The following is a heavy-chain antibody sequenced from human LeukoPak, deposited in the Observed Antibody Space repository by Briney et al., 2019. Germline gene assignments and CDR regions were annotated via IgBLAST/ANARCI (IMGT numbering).Heavy chain of an antibody. CDR2: IYNSGST. CDR3: AAMVRGDNFDY. D-gene: IGHD3-10*01. Sequence: SETLSLTCAVSGGSINTYYWSWIRQPPGKGLEWIGYIYNSGSTNYNPSLKSRVTISVDTSKKQFSLKLSSVTAADTAVYYCAAMVRGDNFDYWGQGTLVTVSS. J-gene: IGHJ4*02. CDR1: GGSINTYY. V-gene: IGHV4-59*01.